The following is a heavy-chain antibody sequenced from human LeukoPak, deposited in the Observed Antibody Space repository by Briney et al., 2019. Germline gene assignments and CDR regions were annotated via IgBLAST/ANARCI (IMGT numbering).Heavy chain of an antibody. V-gene: IGHV3-30-3*01. CDR1: GFTFSSYA. CDR2: ISYDGSNK. Sequence: PGGSLRLSCAASGFTFSSYAMHWVRQAPGKGLEWVAIISYDGSNKYYADSVKGRFTISRDNSKNTLYLQINSLRAEDTAMYYCARDGLTGTTDGTLDYWGQGTLVTVSS. CDR3: ARDGLTGTTDGTLDY. D-gene: IGHD1-20*01. J-gene: IGHJ4*02.